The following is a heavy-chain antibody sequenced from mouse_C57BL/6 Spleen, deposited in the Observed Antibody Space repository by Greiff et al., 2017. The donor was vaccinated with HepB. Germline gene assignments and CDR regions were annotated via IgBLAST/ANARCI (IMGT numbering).Heavy chain of an antibody. V-gene: IGHV6-3*01. CDR3: TAGFLYYYAMDY. Sequence: EVKLMESGGGLVQPGGSMKLSCVASGFTFSNYWMNWVRQSPEKGLEWVAQIRLKSDNYATHYAESVKGRFTISRDDSKSSVYLQMNNLRAEDTGIYYCTAGFLYYYAMDYWGQGTSVTVSS. CDR2: IRLKSDNYAT. CDR1: GFTFSNYW. D-gene: IGHD6-5*01. J-gene: IGHJ4*01.